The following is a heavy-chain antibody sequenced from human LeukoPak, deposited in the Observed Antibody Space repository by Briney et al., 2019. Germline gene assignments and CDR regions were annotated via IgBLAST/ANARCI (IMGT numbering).Heavy chain of an antibody. Sequence: SETLSLTCAVSGGSISSGGYSWSWIRQPPGKGLEWIGYIYHSGSTYYNPSLKSRVTISVDRSKNQFSLKLSSVTAADTAVYYCARGTPYDSSAYYFDYWGQGTLVTVSS. D-gene: IGHD3-22*01. V-gene: IGHV4-30-2*01. CDR3: ARGTPYDSSAYYFDY. CDR2: IYHSGST. CDR1: GGSISSGGYS. J-gene: IGHJ4*02.